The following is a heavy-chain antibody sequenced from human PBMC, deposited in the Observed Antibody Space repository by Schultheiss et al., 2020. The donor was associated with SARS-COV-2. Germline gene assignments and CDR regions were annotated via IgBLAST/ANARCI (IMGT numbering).Heavy chain of an antibody. V-gene: IGHV1-18*01. Sequence: ASVKVSCKASGYTFTSYGISWVRQAPGQGLEWMGWISAYNGNTNYAQKLQGRVTMTTDTSTSTAYMELRSLRSDDTAVYYCARDPAYYGSGSYYNGRFDPWGQGTLVTVSS. CDR3: ARDPAYYGSGSYYNGRFDP. CDR2: ISAYNGNT. D-gene: IGHD3-10*01. J-gene: IGHJ5*02. CDR1: GYTFTSYG.